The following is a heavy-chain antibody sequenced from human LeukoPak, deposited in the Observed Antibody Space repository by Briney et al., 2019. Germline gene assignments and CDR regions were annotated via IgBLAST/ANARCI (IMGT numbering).Heavy chain of an antibody. CDR2: INPSGGST. J-gene: IGHJ4*02. CDR3: ARDGGIQWELDY. D-gene: IGHD1-26*01. V-gene: IGHV1-46*01. Sequence: ASVKVSCKASGYTFTSYYMHWVRQAPGQGLEWMGIINPSGGSTSYAQKFQGRVTMTRDMSTSTVYMELSSLRSEDTAVYYCARDGGIQWELDYWGQGILVTVSS. CDR1: GYTFTSYY.